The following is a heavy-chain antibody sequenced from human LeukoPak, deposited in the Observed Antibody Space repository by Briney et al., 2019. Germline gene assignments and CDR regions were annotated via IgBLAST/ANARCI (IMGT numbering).Heavy chain of an antibody. Sequence: GGSLRLSCAASGFTFSSYAMHWVRQAPGKGLEWVSAISGSGGSTYYADSVKGRFTISRDNAKNSLYLQMNSLRAEDTAVYYCARDHLDDPYYDFWSGYYNYGMDVWGQGTTVTVSS. CDR3: ARDHLDDPYYDFWSGYYNYGMDV. D-gene: IGHD3-3*01. V-gene: IGHV3-21*01. CDR1: GFTFSSYA. CDR2: ISGSGGST. J-gene: IGHJ6*02.